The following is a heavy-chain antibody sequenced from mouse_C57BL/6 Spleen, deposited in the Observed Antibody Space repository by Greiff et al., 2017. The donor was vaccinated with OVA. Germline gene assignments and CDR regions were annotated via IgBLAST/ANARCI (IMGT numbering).Heavy chain of an antibody. D-gene: IGHD1-1*01. CDR3: ARRKFMTTVVSPGRFDV. J-gene: IGHJ1*03. V-gene: IGHV15-2*01. Sequence: QVQLQQSGSELRSPGSSVKLSCKDFDSEVFPIAYMSWVRQKPGHGFEWIGGILPSIGRTIYGEKFEDKATLDADTLSNTADLEVKSLTSEDSAIYYCARRKFMTTVVSPGRFDVWGTGTTVTVSS. CDR1: DSEVFPIAY. CDR2: ILPSIGRT.